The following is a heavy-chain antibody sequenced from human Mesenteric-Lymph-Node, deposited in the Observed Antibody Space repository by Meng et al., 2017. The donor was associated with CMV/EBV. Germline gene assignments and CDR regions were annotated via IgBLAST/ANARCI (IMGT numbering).Heavy chain of an antibody. V-gene: IGHV3-53*05. CDR3: ARDLSDQWGNYFDS. J-gene: IGHJ4*02. CDR1: GLTVSINS. Sequence: GESLKISCAASGLTVSINSMSWVRQAPGKGLDWVARIDSDGNSDYADSVKGRLIISRDDSKNTVYLQMNSLSPEDTAVYFCARDLSDQWGNYFDSWGQGTLVTVSS. D-gene: IGHD1-26*01. CDR2: IDSDGNS.